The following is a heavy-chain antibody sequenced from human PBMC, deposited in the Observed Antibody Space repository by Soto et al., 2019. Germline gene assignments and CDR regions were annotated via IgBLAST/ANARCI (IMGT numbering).Heavy chain of an antibody. D-gene: IGHD3-10*01. CDR3: AIDRDDYGSGNYYNRIDF. CDR2: IIPIFGTP. Sequence: QVQLVQSGAEVKKPGSSVKVSCKASGGIFSTYAISWLRQAPGQGLEWMGGIIPIFGTPNYAQRFQGRVTITADESTSTAYMELRRLRSEDTAVYYCAIDRDDYGSGNYYNRIDFWGQGTLVTVSS. V-gene: IGHV1-69*01. J-gene: IGHJ4*02. CDR1: GGIFSTYA.